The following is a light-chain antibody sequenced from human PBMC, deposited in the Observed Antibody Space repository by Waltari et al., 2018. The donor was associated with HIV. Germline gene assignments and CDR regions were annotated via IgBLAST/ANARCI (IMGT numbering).Light chain of an antibody. CDR2: KES. V-gene: IGLV3-25*03. J-gene: IGLJ2*01. CDR1: ALPKQY. CDR3: QSTDSSGTYVV. Sequence: SYELTQPPSVSVSPGQTARITCSGDALPKQYGYWYQQKPGQAPVLGRDKESEKSSWSPERFSGSSSGTTVTLTISAVQAEDEADYYCQSTDSSGTYVVFGGGTKLTVL.